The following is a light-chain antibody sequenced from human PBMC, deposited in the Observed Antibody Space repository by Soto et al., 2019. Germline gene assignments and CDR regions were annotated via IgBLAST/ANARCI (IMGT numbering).Light chain of an antibody. CDR3: QVWDSGSAHVL. J-gene: IGLJ2*01. CDR2: SDT. Sequence: SYELTQPPSVSVAPGETARISCGGNNIGSKGVHWYQQKPGQAPVLVIYSDTDLPPVITERFSGSNSANMATLTISRVEAGDEADYYCQVWDSGSAHVLFGGGTKLTVL. CDR1: NIGSKG. V-gene: IGLV3-21*01.